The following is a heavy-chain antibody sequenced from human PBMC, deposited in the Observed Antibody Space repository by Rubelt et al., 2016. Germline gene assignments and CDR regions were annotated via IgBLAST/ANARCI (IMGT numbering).Heavy chain of an antibody. CDR1: GYTFTNYG. Sequence: QVQLVQSGAEVKKPGASVKVSCKASGYTFTNYGMHWVRQAPGQRLAWMGWIDAGNGDTKYSQKLKDRVSITRDASANTAYMELGSMRSEDAAVYYCARANHGDYEDYWGQGTLVTVSS. V-gene: IGHV1-3*01. J-gene: IGHJ4*02. CDR3: ARANHGDYEDY. CDR2: IDAGNGDT. D-gene: IGHD4-17*01.